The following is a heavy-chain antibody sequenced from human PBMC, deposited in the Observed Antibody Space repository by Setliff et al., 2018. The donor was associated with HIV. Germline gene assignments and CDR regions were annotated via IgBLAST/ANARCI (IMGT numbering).Heavy chain of an antibody. CDR1: GASISSDS. V-gene: IGHV4-59*01. CDR2: ILNREIT. CDR3: AKGGAFSHWLGP. D-gene: IGHD3-16*01. J-gene: IGHJ5*02. Sequence: SETLSLTCTVSGASISSDSWSWIRQSPGKGLEWIGFILNREITNYNPSLQSRVSISIDTSKNQFSLKLHSVTAADTAIYHCAKGGAFSHWLGPWGQGTLVTVSS.